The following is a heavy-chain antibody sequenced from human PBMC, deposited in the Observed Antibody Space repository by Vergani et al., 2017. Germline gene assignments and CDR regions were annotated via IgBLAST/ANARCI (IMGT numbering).Heavy chain of an antibody. V-gene: IGHV1-69*01. J-gene: IGHJ6*02. CDR1: GGTFSSYA. CDR2: IIPIFGTA. D-gene: IGHD3-10*01. Sequence: QVQLVQSGAEVKKPGSSVKVSCKASGGTFSSYAISWVRQAPGQGLEWMGGIIPIFGTANYAQKFQVRVTITADESTSAAYMELSSLRSEDTAVYYCASGGSGSYVGYYYYGMDVWGQGTTVTVSS. CDR3: ASGGSGSYVGYYYYGMDV.